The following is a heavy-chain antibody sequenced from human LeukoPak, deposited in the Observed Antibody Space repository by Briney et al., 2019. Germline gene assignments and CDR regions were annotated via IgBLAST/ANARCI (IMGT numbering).Heavy chain of an antibody. V-gene: IGHV2-5*02. CDR2: SYWDADK. J-gene: IGHJ4*02. CDR3: ARVGFCSSTSCYSGAYYFDY. D-gene: IGHD2-2*02. Sequence: SGPTLVNPTQTLTLTCTFSGFSLNTNGVGVGWIRQPPGKALERLALSYWDADKRYSPSLKSRLTVTKDTSKNQVVLTMTNMDLVDTATYYCARVGFCSSTSCYSGAYYFDYWGQGTLVTVSS. CDR1: GFSLNTNGVG.